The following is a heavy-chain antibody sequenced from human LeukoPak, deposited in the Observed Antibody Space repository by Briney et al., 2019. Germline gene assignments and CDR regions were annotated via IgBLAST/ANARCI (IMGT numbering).Heavy chain of an antibody. CDR3: AREPYSGYEPVDY. V-gene: IGHV3-11*01. D-gene: IGHD5-12*01. J-gene: IGHJ4*02. CDR1: GFTFSDYY. Sequence: PGGSLRLSCAASGFTFSDYYMSWIRQAPGKGLEWVSYISSSGSTIYYADSVKGRFTISRDNAKNSLYLQMNSLRAEDTAVYYCAREPYSGYEPVDYWGQGTLVTVSS. CDR2: ISSSGSTI.